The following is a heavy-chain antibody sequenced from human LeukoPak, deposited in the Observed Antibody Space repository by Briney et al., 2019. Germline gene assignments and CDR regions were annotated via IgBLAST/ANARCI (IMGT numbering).Heavy chain of an antibody. V-gene: IGHV3-48*02. CDR3: AKDMGDFWSGYYGNNNWFDP. CDR2: ITTNSRDI. D-gene: IGHD3-3*01. Sequence: PGGSLRLSCAASGFPFNTYSMNWVRQAPGQGLEWISYITTNSRDINYADSVKGRFTISRDNARRSLYLQMNNLRDEDTAVYYCAKDMGDFWSGYYGNNNWFDPWGQGTLVTVSS. J-gene: IGHJ5*02. CDR1: GFPFNTYS.